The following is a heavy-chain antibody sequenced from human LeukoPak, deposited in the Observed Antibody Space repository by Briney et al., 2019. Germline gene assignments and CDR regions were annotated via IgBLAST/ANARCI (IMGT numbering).Heavy chain of an antibody. D-gene: IGHD5-12*01. CDR3: AREVRGYDFNYYYYGMDV. CDR1: GYTFTGYY. J-gene: IGHJ6*02. Sequence: ASVKVPCKASGYTFTGYYMHWVRQAPGQGLEWMGWINPNSGGTNYAQKFQGRVTMTRDTSISTAYMELSRLRSDDTAVYYCAREVRGYDFNYYYYGMDVWGQGTTVTVSS. CDR2: INPNSGGT. V-gene: IGHV1-2*02.